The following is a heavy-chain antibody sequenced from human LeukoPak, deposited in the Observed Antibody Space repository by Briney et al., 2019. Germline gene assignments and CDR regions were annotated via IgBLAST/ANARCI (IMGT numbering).Heavy chain of an antibody. J-gene: IGHJ4*02. V-gene: IGHV1-69*13. CDR3: ASGLYDSSGYYLSFDY. D-gene: IGHD3-22*01. CDR2: IIPIFGTA. CDR1: GGTFSSYA. Sequence: SVKVSCKASGGTFSSYAISWVRQAPGQGLEWMGGIIPIFGTANYAQKFQGRVTITADESTSTAYMELSSLRSEDTAVYYCASGLYDSSGYYLSFDYWGQGTLVTVSS.